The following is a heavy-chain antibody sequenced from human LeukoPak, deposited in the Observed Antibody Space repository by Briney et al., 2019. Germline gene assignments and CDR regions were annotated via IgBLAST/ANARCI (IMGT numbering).Heavy chain of an antibody. D-gene: IGHD3-22*01. J-gene: IGHJ4*02. CDR1: GGSISSSNW. CDR3: ARVPSDYYDSSGYAYFDY. V-gene: IGHV4-4*02. CDR2: IYHSGST. Sequence: SETLSLTCAVSGGSISSSNWWSWVRQPPGKGLEWIGEIYHSGSTNYNPSLKSRVTISVDKSENQFSLKLSSVTAADTAVYYCARVPSDYYDSSGYAYFDYWGQGTLVTVSS.